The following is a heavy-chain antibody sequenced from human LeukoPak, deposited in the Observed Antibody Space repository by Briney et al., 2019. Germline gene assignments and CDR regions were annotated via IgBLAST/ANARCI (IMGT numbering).Heavy chain of an antibody. V-gene: IGHV3-23*01. CDR2: LSGSGGIT. CDR3: AKDSGYYSNTPFDY. J-gene: IGHJ4*02. CDR1: GFTFNRCW. Sequence: GGSLRLSCVVSGFTFNRCWMNWVRQAPGKGLEWVSTLSGSGGITSYADSVKGRFTISRDNSKNTLYLQMNSLRAEDTAVYYCAKDSGYYSNTPFDYWGQGTLVTVSS. D-gene: IGHD3-22*01.